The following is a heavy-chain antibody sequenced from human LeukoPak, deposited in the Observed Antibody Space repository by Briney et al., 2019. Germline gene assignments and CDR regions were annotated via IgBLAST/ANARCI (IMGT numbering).Heavy chain of an antibody. D-gene: IGHD3-22*01. J-gene: IGHJ3*02. CDR1: GGSISSGSYY. CDR2: IYTSGST. V-gene: IGHV4-61*02. Sequence: SQTLSLICTVSGGSISSGSYYWSWIRQPAGKGLEWIGRIYTSGSTNYNPSLKSRVTISVDTSKNQFSLKLSSVTAADTAVYYCARDWYYYDSSGYRGWAFDIWGQGTMVTVSS. CDR3: ARDWYYYDSSGYRGWAFDI.